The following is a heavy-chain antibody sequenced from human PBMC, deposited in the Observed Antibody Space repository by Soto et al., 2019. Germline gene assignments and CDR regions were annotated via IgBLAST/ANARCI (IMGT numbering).Heavy chain of an antibody. CDR1: GFTFSSYA. CDR3: AKVPILRFGELLFGYFDY. J-gene: IGHJ4*02. V-gene: IGHV3-23*01. CDR2: ISGSGGST. D-gene: IGHD3-10*01. Sequence: PGGSLRLSCAASGFTFSSYAMSWVRQAPGKGLEWVSAISGSGGSTYYADSVKGRFTISRDNSKNTLYLQMNSLRAEDTAVYYCAKVPILRFGELLFGYFDYWGQGTLVTVSS.